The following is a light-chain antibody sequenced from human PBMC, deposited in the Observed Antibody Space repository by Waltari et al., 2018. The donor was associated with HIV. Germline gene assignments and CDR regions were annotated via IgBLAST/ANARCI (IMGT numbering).Light chain of an antibody. CDR2: SAS. CDR3: QQYQSWPRT. V-gene: IGKV3D-15*01. J-gene: IGKJ4*01. Sequence: DIVMTQYPGTLSVSPGERATRSCNASQTVSGNLAWYQQRPGQSPRLLIYSASTRATDTPPRFSGSGSETDFTLTIGSLQSEDFAIYFCQQYQSWPRTFGQGTKVEIK. CDR1: QTVSGN.